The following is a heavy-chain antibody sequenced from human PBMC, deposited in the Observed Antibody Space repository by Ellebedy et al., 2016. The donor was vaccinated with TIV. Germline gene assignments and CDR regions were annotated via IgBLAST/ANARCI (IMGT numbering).Heavy chain of an antibody. J-gene: IGHJ4*02. CDR3: VRDRQWLGYDF. CDR1: GFTFSTYN. V-gene: IGHV3-48*01. CDR2: ISSSSTTV. Sequence: GGSLRLSCAASGFTFSTYNMNWVRQAPGKGLEWVSYISSSSTTVFYADSLKGRFTISRDNAKNSLYLQMNSLRAEDTAVYYCVRDRQWLGYDFWGQGTRVTVSS. D-gene: IGHD6-19*01.